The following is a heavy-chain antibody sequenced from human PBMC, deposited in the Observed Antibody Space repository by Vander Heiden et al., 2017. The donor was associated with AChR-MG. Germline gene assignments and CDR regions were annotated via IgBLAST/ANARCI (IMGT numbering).Heavy chain of an antibody. CDR1: GYSFTSYW. D-gene: IGHD3-3*01. Sequence: EVQLVQSGAEVKKPGESLTISCKGSGYSFTSYWVGWVRQMPGKGLEWMGIIYPGDSDTRYSPSFQGQVTISADKSISTAYLQWSSLKASDTAMYYCARLWIFGVVAGGDDAFDIWGQGTMVTVSS. V-gene: IGHV5-51*01. CDR2: IYPGDSDT. CDR3: ARLWIFGVVAGGDDAFDI. J-gene: IGHJ3*02.